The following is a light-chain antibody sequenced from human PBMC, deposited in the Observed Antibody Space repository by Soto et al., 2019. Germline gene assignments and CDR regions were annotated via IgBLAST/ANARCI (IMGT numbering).Light chain of an antibody. CDR3: QQRSNWPPA. CDR1: QSVNSH. CDR2: DAS. J-gene: IGKJ5*01. V-gene: IGKV3-11*01. Sequence: MMMTQSPATLSVSPGERVTLSCRTSQSVNSHLAWYQQKPGQAPRLLIYDASNRATGIPDRFSGSGSRTDLTLTISSLAPEDFAVYYCQQRSNWPPACGQGTRLEIK.